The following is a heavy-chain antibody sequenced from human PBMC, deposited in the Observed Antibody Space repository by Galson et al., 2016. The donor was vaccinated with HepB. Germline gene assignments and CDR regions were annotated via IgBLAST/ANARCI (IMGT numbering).Heavy chain of an antibody. Sequence: SETLSLTCAVFGDSIGSSHWWGWVRQPPGKGLEWIGDIYYTGSTNYNPSLKSRVTISLDKSKNHISLTLKSVTAAATAVYYCARDERYYDFWAGYQRPYYMDVWGTGTTVVVSS. V-gene: IGHV4-4*02. D-gene: IGHD3-3*01. CDR2: IYYTGST. CDR1: GDSIGSSHW. J-gene: IGHJ6*03. CDR3: ARDERYYDFWAGYQRPYYMDV.